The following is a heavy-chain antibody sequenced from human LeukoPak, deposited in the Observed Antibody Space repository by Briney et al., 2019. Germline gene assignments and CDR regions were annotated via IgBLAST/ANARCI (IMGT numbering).Heavy chain of an antibody. J-gene: IGHJ4*02. V-gene: IGHV4-39*01. Sequence: SETLSLTCTVSGGSISSSSYYWGWIRQPPGKGLEWIGRIYYSGSTDYNPSLKSRVTISVDTSKNQFSLKLSSVTAADTAVYYCARLMTTVTTLVVGLDYWGQGTLVTVSS. CDR3: ARLMTTVTTLVVGLDY. D-gene: IGHD4-17*01. CDR1: GGSISSSSYY. CDR2: IYYSGST.